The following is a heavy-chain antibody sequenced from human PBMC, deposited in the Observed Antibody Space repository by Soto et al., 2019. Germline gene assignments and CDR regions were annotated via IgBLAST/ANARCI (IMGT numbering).Heavy chain of an antibody. CDR3: AKDDEGSSWYVLNWFDH. CDR2: ISGSGGST. J-gene: IGHJ5*02. D-gene: IGHD6-13*01. V-gene: IGHV3-23*01. CDR1: GFTFSSYA. Sequence: EVQLLESGGGLVQPGGSLRLSCAASGFTFSSYAMSWVRQAPGKGLEWVSAISGSGGSTYYADSVKGRFTISRDNSKNTLYLQMNSLRAEDTAVYYCAKDDEGSSWYVLNWFDHWGQGTLVTVSS.